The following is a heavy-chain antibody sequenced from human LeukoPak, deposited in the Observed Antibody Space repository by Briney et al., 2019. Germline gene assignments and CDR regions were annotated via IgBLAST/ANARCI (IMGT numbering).Heavy chain of an antibody. CDR2: MNPNSGNT. D-gene: IGHD3-3*01. CDR1: GYTFTSYD. J-gene: IGHJ6*03. CDR3: ARMQYYDFWSGTPYYYYYMDV. V-gene: IGHV1-8*03. Sequence: ASVKVSCKASGYTFTSYDINWVRQATGQGLEWMGWMNPNSGNTGYAQKFQGRVTITRNTSISTAYMELSSLRSEDTAVYYCARMQYYDFWSGTPYYYYYMDVWGKVTTVTVSS.